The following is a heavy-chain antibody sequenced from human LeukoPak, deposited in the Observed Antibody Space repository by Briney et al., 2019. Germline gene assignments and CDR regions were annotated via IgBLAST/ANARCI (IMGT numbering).Heavy chain of an antibody. V-gene: IGHV1-69*13. CDR3: ARDGGGSVDY. CDR1: GGTFSSYA. Sequence: ASVKVSCKASGGTFSSYAISWVRQAPGQGLEWMGGIIPMFKTPKYVQKFQDRLTITADESTSTAYMELNSLRSDDTAVYYCARDGGGSVDYWGQGTLITVSS. J-gene: IGHJ4*02. CDR2: IIPMFKTP. D-gene: IGHD3-16*01.